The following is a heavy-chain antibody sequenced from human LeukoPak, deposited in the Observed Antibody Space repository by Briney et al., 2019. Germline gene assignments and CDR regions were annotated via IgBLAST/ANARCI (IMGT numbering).Heavy chain of an antibody. J-gene: IGHJ3*02. CDR3: ARGDDWYSSSWYESHDAFDI. CDR1: GFTFSSYA. D-gene: IGHD6-13*01. V-gene: IGHV3-64*01. Sequence: GGSLRLSCAASGFTFSSYAMHWVRQAPGKGLEYVSAISSNGGSTYYANSVKGRFTISRDNSKNTLYLQMGSLRAEDMAVYYCARGDDWYSSSWYESHDAFDIWGQGTMVTVSS. CDR2: ISSNGGST.